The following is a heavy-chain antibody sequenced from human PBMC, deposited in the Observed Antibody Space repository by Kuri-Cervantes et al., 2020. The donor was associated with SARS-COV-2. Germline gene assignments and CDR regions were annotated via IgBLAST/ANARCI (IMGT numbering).Heavy chain of an antibody. CDR2: IWYDGSNK. J-gene: IGHJ4*02. V-gene: IGHV3-33*01. D-gene: IGHD3-22*01. CDR1: GFIFSSYG. CDR3: AREKYYYDSSGPQANYFDY. Sequence: LSLTCAASGFIFSSYGMHWVRQAPGKGLEWVAVIWYDGSNKYYADSVKGRFTISRDNSKNTLYLQMNSLRAEDTAVYYCAREKYYYDSSGPQANYFDYWGQGTLVTVSS.